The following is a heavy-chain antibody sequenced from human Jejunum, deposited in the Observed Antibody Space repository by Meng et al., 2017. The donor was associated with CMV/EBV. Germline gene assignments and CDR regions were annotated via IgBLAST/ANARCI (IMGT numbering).Heavy chain of an antibody. CDR3: ARGWLRSGFDF. CDR1: GDSVSSNSAG. Sequence: QLQEAGLGLVKPSQTLSLTCVISGDSVSSNSAGWNWIRQSPLRGLEWLGRTYYSSKWYNDYAVSVKSRITINPDTSKNQFSLQLNSVTPEDTAVYFCARGWLRSGFDFWGQGTLVTVSS. CDR2: TYYSSKWYN. D-gene: IGHD5-12*01. J-gene: IGHJ4*02. V-gene: IGHV6-1*01.